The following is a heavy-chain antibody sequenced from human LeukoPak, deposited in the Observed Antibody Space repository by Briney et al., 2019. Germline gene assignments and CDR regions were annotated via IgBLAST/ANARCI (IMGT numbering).Heavy chain of an antibody. J-gene: IGHJ4*02. V-gene: IGHV4-34*01. D-gene: IGHD6-13*01. CDR1: GGSFSGYY. CDR2: INHSGST. CDR3: ARFVAAAGNFDY. Sequence: TSETLSLTCAVYGGSFSGYYWSWIRQPPGKGLEWIGEINHSGSTNYNPSLKSRVTISVDTSKNQFSLKLSSVTAADTAVYYCARFVAAAGNFDYWGQGTLVTVSS.